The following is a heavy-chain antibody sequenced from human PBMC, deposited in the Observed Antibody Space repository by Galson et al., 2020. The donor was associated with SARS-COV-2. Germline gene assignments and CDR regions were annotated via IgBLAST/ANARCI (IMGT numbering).Heavy chain of an antibody. CDR3: ARERVAPNWFDP. CDR2: ISYDGSNK. CDR1: GFTFRSYA. Sequence: GGSLRLSCAASGFTFRSYAMHWVRQAPGKGLEWVAVISYDGSNKYYADSVKGRFTISRDNSKNTLYLQMNSLRAEDTAVYYCARERVAPNWFDPWGQGTLVTVSS. V-gene: IGHV3-30*04. J-gene: IGHJ5*02. D-gene: IGHD5-12*01.